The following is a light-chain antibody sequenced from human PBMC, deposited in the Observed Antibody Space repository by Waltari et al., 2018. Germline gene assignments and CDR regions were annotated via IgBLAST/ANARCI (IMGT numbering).Light chain of an antibody. J-gene: IGLJ1*01. Sequence: QSVLTQPPSASATPGQRATISSPASRPNPGSTHLYWYQQLPGTAPKLLLYRNHERPSRVPDRFSASKYGTSASLVISELRSEDEGIYYCASWDESHYVFGPGTTVTVL. CDR1: RPNPGSTH. V-gene: IGLV1-47*01. CDR2: RNH. CDR3: ASWDESHYV.